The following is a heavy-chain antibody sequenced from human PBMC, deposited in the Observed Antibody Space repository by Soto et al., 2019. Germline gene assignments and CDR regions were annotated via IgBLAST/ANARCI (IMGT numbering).Heavy chain of an antibody. D-gene: IGHD6-13*01. V-gene: IGHV1-3*01. Sequence: ASVKVSCKASGYTFTSYAMHWVRQAPGQRLEWMGWINAGNGNTKYSQKFQGRVTITRDTSASTAYMELSSLRSEDTAVYYCARGAMGIAYYHYCLGGQGQRTTGTASS. CDR3: ARGAMGIAYYHYCLGG. J-gene: IGHJ6*01. CDR1: GYTFTSYA. CDR2: INAGNGNT.